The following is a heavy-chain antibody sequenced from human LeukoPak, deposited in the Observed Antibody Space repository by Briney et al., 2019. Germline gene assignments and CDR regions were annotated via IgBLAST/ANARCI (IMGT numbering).Heavy chain of an antibody. J-gene: IGHJ1*01. D-gene: IGHD1-26*01. Sequence: GGSVRLSCAASGFTFSDYTMNWVRQAPGKGLEWVSYISSSSGTIYYADSVKGRFTISRDNAKNSLYLQMNSLRAEGTAVYYCARGGSGSYDYFQHWGQGTLVTVSS. V-gene: IGHV3-48*01. CDR3: ARGGSGSYDYFQH. CDR2: ISSSSGTI. CDR1: GFTFSDYT.